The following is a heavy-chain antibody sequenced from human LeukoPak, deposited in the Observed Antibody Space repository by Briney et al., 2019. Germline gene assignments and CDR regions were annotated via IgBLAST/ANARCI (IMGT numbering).Heavy chain of an antibody. Sequence: PGGSLRLSCAASGFTVSSNSMSWVRQAPGKGLEWVSGTVGSGGGGATYYADPVKGRFTISRDNSKNTLYLQMNSLRGEDTAVYYCARDYPPLQRTVQYGDFFGYWGQGTLVTVSS. CDR1: GFTVSSNS. D-gene: IGHD4-11*01. CDR2: TVGSGGGGAT. J-gene: IGHJ4*02. CDR3: ARDYPPLQRTVQYGDFFGY. V-gene: IGHV3-53*01.